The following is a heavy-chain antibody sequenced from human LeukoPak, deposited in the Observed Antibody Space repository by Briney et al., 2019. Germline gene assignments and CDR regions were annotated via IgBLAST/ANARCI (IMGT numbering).Heavy chain of an antibody. CDR1: GFTFGSYA. J-gene: IGHJ4*02. Sequence: GGSLRLSCAASGFTFGSYAMNWVRQTPGKWLEWVSAISGSGGNTYYTDSVKGRFTISRDNAKNTLYLQMNSLRAEDTALYYCAKPLVSGSYYGRSFFDSWGQGTLVTVSS. V-gene: IGHV3-23*01. D-gene: IGHD1-26*01. CDR3: AKPLVSGSYYGRSFFDS. CDR2: ISGSGGNT.